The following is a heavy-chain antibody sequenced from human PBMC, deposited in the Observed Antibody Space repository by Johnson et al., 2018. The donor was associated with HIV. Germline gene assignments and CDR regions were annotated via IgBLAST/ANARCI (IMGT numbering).Heavy chain of an antibody. D-gene: IGHD7-27*01. CDR2: IWHDGRDV. J-gene: IGHJ3*02. CDR3: ARDKANWGPSRDVGAFDI. Sequence: QVHLVESGGGVVQPGRSLRLSCAASGFNFSSYGIHWVRQAPGKGLEWVAFIWHDGRDVYYADSVKGRFTVSRDNSKNAVYLQMNSLRAEDTAVYYCARDKANWGPSRDVGAFDIWGQGTMVTVSS. CDR1: GFNFSSYG. V-gene: IGHV3-33*01.